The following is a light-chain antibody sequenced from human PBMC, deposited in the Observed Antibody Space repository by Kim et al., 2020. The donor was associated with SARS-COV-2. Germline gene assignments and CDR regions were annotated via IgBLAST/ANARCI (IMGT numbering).Light chain of an antibody. Sequence: DIQMTQSPSSLSASVGDRVTITCRASQSINSHLNWYQQKPGKAPKLLIYATSTLQSGVPSRFSGSGSGTDFTLTISSLHPDDFATYYCQQSYSTLHTFGQENKL. CDR3: QQSYSTLHT. V-gene: IGKV1-39*01. CDR1: QSINSH. J-gene: IGKJ2*01. CDR2: ATS.